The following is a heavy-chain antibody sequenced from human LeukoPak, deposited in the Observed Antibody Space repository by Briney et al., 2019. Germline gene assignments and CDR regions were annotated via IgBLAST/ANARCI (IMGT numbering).Heavy chain of an antibody. D-gene: IGHD2-2*01. CDR2: INSDGRIT. CDR3: ARVGVPQYAFDI. J-gene: IGHJ3*02. Sequence: GRSLRLSCAASGFTFSIYAMHWVRQAPGKGLVWVSRINSDGRITSYADSVKGRFTISRDNAKNTLYLQMNSLRAEDTAVYSCARVGVPQYAFDIWGQGTWVTVSS. V-gene: IGHV3-74*01. CDR1: GFTFSIYA.